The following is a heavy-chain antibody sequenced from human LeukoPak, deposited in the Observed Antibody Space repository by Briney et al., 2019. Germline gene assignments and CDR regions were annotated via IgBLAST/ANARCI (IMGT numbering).Heavy chain of an antibody. CDR3: AYGSGSYPSYYYGMDV. Sequence: ASVKVSCKASGYTFTSYDINWVRQATGQGLEWMGWMNPNSGNTGYAQKFQGRVTITADESTSTAYMELSSLRSEDTAVYYCAYGSGSYPSYYYGMDVWGKGTTVTVSS. CDR1: GYTFTSYD. J-gene: IGHJ6*04. V-gene: IGHV1-8*01. D-gene: IGHD3-10*01. CDR2: MNPNSGNT.